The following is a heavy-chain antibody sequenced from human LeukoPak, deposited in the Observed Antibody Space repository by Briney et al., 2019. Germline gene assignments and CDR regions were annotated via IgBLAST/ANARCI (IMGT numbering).Heavy chain of an antibody. CDR1: GGSFSGYY. Sequence: SETLSHTCAVYGGSFSGYYWSWIRQPPGKGLEWIGEINHSGSTNYNPSLKSRVTISVDTSKNQFSLKLSSVTAADTAVYYCARAFTIFGVVIRYYFDYWGQGTLVTVSS. CDR2: INHSGST. V-gene: IGHV4-34*01. CDR3: ARAFTIFGVVIRYYFDY. D-gene: IGHD3-3*01. J-gene: IGHJ4*02.